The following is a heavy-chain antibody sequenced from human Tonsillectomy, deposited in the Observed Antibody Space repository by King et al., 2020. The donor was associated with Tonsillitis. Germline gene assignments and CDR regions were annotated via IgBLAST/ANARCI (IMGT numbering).Heavy chain of an antibody. D-gene: IGHD6-25*01. Sequence: VQLQESGGGVVHPGRSLRLCCAASGFTFSSYGMHCVRQAPGKGLEWVAVISYDVSTKYYADSVKGRFTISRDNSKNTLYLQMNSLRAEDTAVYYCAKDRLSGSYFDYWGQGTLVTVSS. CDR3: AKDRLSGSYFDY. V-gene: IGHV3-30*18. CDR2: ISYDVSTK. J-gene: IGHJ4*02. CDR1: GFTFSSYG.